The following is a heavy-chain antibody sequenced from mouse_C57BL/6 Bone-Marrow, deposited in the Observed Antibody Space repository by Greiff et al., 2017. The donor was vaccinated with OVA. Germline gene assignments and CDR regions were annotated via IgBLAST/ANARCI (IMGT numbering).Heavy chain of an antibody. D-gene: IGHD1-1*01. CDR3: ARLITTVVATGD. Sequence: VQLQQSGPVLVKPGASVKMSCKASGYTFTDYYMNWVKQSHGKSLEWIGVINPYNGGTSYNQKFKGKATLTVDKSSSTAYMELNSLTSEDSAVYYCARLITTVVATGDWGQGTTLTVSS. V-gene: IGHV1-19*01. J-gene: IGHJ2*01. CDR1: GYTFTDYY. CDR2: INPYNGGT.